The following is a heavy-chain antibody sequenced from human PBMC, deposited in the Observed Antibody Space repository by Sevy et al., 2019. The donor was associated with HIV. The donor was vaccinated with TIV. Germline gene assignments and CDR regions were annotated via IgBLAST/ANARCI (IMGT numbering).Heavy chain of an antibody. V-gene: IGHV1-46*01. CDR3: ARDSTVITVFQY. Sequence: ASVKVSCKASGYTFTNYYIHWMRQAPGQGLEGMGIINPSGGSTSYAQKFQGRVTMTRDTSTSTVYMELSSLRSEDTAVYYCARDSTVITVFQYWGQGTLVTVSS. CDR2: INPSGGST. J-gene: IGHJ4*02. CDR1: GYTFTNYY. D-gene: IGHD1-20*01.